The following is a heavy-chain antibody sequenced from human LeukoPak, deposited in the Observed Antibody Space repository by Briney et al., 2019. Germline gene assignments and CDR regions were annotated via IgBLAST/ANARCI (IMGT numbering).Heavy chain of an antibody. CDR3: ARGGYYGVGYSY. CDR1: GYTFSSYD. D-gene: IGHD3-22*01. J-gene: IGHJ4*02. Sequence: ASVKVSCKASGYTFSSYDINWVRQATGQGLEWMGWMNPNSGNTGYAQKFQGRVTMTRNTSISTAYMELSSLRSEDTAVYYCARGGYYGVGYSYWGQGTLVTVSS. V-gene: IGHV1-8*01. CDR2: MNPNSGNT.